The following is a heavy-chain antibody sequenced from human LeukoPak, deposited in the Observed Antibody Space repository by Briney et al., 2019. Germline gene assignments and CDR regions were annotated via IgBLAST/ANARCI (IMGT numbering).Heavy chain of an antibody. CDR2: INHSGST. CDR3: ARGNYRGSPYYYALDY. V-gene: IGHV4-34*01. CDR1: GGSFSGYY. D-gene: IGHD3-22*01. Sequence: SETLSLTCAVYGGSFSGYYWRWIRQPPAEGLVWIGEINHSGSTTYNPSLNIRVTISVDTSKNQFSLKLSSVTAADTAVYYCARGNYRGSPYYYALDYWGQGTLVTVSS. J-gene: IGHJ4*02.